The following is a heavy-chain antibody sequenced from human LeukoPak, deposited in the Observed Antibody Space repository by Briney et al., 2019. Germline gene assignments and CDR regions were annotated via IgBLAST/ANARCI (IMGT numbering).Heavy chain of an antibody. CDR3: ARDQPRRGPGGHDY. D-gene: IGHD3-16*01. CDR2: IIPILGIA. V-gene: IGHV1-69*04. J-gene: IGHJ4*02. CDR1: GGTFSSYA. Sequence: SVKVSCKASGGTFSSYAISWVRQAPGQGLEWMGRIIPILGIANYAQKFQGRVTITADKSTSTAYMELSSLRSEDTAVYYCARDQPRRGPGGHDYWGQGTLVTVSS.